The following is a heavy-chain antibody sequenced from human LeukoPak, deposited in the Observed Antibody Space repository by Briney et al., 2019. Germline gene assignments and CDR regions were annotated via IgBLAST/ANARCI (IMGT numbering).Heavy chain of an antibody. Sequence: SETLSLTCAVYGGSLSGYYWSWIRQPPGKGLEWIGEINHSGSTNYNPSLKSRVTISVDTSKNQFSLKLSSVTAADTAVYYCAREGGYSGYEFDYWGQGTLVTVSS. CDR3: AREGGYSGYEFDY. D-gene: IGHD5-12*01. J-gene: IGHJ4*02. CDR1: GGSLSGYY. V-gene: IGHV4-34*01. CDR2: INHSGST.